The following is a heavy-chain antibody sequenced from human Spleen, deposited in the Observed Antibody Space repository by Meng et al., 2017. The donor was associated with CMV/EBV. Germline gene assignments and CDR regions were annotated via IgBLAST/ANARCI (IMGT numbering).Heavy chain of an antibody. CDR1: GGSISSGGYY. V-gene: IGHV4-31*02. D-gene: IGHD3-10*01. CDR3: ARGDSGTVGY. Sequence: QLQWQGSGQGLVKPSQTLSLTLPVSGGSISSGGYYWSWIRQPPGKGLEWIGEINHSGSTNYNPSLKSRVTISVDTSKNQFSLKLSSVTAADTAVYYCARGDSGTVGYWGQGTLVTVSS. J-gene: IGHJ4*02. CDR2: INHSGST.